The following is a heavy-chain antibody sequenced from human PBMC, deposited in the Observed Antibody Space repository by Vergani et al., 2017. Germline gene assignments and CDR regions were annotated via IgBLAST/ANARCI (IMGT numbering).Heavy chain of an antibody. CDR2: ISSSSSYI. V-gene: IGHV3-21*01. Sequence: EVQLVESGGGLVQPGGSLRLSCAASGFTFSSYSMNWVRQAPGKGLEWVSSISSSSSYIYYADSVKGRFTISSDNAKNSLYLQMNSLRAEDTAVYYCARGYSSGWYTSDAFDIWGQGTMVTVSS. CDR1: GFTFSSYS. D-gene: IGHD6-19*01. CDR3: ARGYSSGWYTSDAFDI. J-gene: IGHJ3*02.